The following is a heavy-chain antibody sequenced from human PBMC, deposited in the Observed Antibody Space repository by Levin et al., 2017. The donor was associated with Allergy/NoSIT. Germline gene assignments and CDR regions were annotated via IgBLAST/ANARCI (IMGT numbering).Heavy chain of an antibody. V-gene: IGHV3-11*01. CDR1: GFTFSDYY. J-gene: IGHJ4*02. CDR2: ISSSGSAI. Sequence: GGSLRLSCAASGFTFSDYYMSWIRQAPGKGLEWLSYISSSGSAIYYADSVKGRFTISRDNTKNSLSLQMNSLRAEDTAIYYCARGGLVRIAATDYWGQGTLVTVSS. D-gene: IGHD2-15*01. CDR3: ARGGLVRIAATDY.